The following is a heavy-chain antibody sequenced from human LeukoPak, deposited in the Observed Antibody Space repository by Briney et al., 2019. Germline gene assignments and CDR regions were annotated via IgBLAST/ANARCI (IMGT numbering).Heavy chain of an antibody. Sequence: SQTLSLTCTVSGGSISSYYWTWIRQPPGKALEWIGYIYYSGSTNYNPSLKSRATISVDRSKTQFFLKLRSVAAADTAVYYCARLSNYDILTGNSWFDSWGQGTLVTVSS. CDR1: GGSISSYY. D-gene: IGHD3-9*01. V-gene: IGHV4-59*08. CDR2: IYYSGST. CDR3: ARLSNYDILTGNSWFDS. J-gene: IGHJ5*01.